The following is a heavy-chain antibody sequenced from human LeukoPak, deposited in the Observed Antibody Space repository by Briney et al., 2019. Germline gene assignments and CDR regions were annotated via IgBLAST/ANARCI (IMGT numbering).Heavy chain of an antibody. CDR3: ATDQGFWYFDL. Sequence: GGSLRLSCAASGFTISSYWMHWVRQAPGQGLVWVSGISGGGGSTYYADSVKGRFTISRDNSKNTVYLQMNSLRAEDTAVYYWATDQGFWYFDLWGRGTLVTVSS. CDR2: ISGGGGST. J-gene: IGHJ2*01. V-gene: IGHV3-23*01. CDR1: GFTISSYW.